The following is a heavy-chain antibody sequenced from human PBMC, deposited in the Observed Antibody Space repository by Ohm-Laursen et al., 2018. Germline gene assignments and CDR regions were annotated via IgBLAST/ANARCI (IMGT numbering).Heavy chain of an antibody. CDR3: ARDMRPSGGWTDGFGL. Sequence: GSLRLSCAAFGFTSRNYAMHWVRQAPGKGLEYVSSISSNGGSTYYGSSVKGRFTISRDYSGNTLYLQMGSLRPEDTALYYCARDMRPSGGWTDGFGLWGQGTMVTVSS. CDR2: ISSNGGST. J-gene: IGHJ3*01. D-gene: IGHD6-19*01. CDR1: GFTSRNYA. V-gene: IGHV3-64*01.